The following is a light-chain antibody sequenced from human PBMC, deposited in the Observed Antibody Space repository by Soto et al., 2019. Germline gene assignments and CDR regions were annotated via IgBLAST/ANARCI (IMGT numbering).Light chain of an antibody. CDR1: QGISSY. CDR2: SAS. V-gene: IGKV1-27*01. CDR3: QQYNNWPPDRT. Sequence: DIQLTQSPSSLSASVGDRVTITCRVSQGISSYLNWYRQKPGKVPKLLIYSASNLQSGVPSRFSGSGSGTDFTLTISSLQSEDFAIYFCQQYNNWPPDRTFGQGTKVEIK. J-gene: IGKJ1*01.